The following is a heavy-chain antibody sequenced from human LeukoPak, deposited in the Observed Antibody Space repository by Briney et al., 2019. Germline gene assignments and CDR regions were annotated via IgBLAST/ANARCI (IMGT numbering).Heavy chain of an antibody. Sequence: KSSETLSLTCAVYGGSFSGYYWSWIRQPPGKGLEWIGEINHSGSTNYNPSLKSRVTISVDMSKNQFSLKLSSVTAADTAVYYCARGTAYCGGDCYRRPFDYWGQGTLVTVSS. CDR3: ARGTAYCGGDCYRRPFDY. D-gene: IGHD2-21*02. V-gene: IGHV4-34*01. CDR1: GGSFSGYY. J-gene: IGHJ4*02. CDR2: INHSGST.